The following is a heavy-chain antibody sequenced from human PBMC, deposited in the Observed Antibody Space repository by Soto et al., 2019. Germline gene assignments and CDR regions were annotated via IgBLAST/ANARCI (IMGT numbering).Heavy chain of an antibody. V-gene: IGHV1-69*13. CDR1: GGTFSSYA. CDR3: ARAGGIAAAGTGEDWFDP. Sequence: ASVKVSCKASGGTFSSYAISRVRQAPGQGLEWMGGIIPIFGTANYAQKFQGRVTITADESTSTAYMELSSLRSEDTAVYYCARAGGIAAAGTGEDWFDPWGQGTLVTVSS. CDR2: IIPIFGTA. D-gene: IGHD6-13*01. J-gene: IGHJ5*02.